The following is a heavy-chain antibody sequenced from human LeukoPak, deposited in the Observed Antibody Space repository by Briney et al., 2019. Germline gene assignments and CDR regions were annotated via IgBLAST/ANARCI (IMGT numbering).Heavy chain of an antibody. Sequence: ASVKVSCKASGYTFTSYAMHWVRQAPGQRLEWMGWINAGNGNTKYSQKFQGRVTITTDTSASTAYMELSSLRSEDTAVYYCARDPCSGGSCYIHPFDYWGQGTLVTVSS. CDR1: GYTFTSYA. CDR3: ARDPCSGGSCYIHPFDY. J-gene: IGHJ4*02. D-gene: IGHD2-15*01. V-gene: IGHV1-3*01. CDR2: INAGNGNT.